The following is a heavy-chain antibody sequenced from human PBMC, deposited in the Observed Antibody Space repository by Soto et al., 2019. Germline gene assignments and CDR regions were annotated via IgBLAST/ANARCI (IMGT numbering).Heavy chain of an antibody. CDR1: GYSFTSYW. D-gene: IGHD3-10*01. J-gene: IGHJ4*02. V-gene: IGHV5-51*01. Sequence: PGESLKISCKGSGYSFTSYWIGWVRQMPGKGLEWMGIIYPGDSDTRYSPSFQGQVTISADKSISTAYMELSSLRSEDTAVYYCARGLQYYYGSGSDYWGQGTLVTVSS. CDR3: ARGLQYYYGSGSDY. CDR2: IYPGDSDT.